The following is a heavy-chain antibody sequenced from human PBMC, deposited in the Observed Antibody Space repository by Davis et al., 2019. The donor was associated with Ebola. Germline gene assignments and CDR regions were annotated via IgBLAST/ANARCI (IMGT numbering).Heavy chain of an antibody. CDR3: ARGTLIAAAGTGKDFDY. CDR2: IYYSGST. V-gene: IGHV4-59*12. J-gene: IGHJ4*02. CDR1: GGSISSYY. D-gene: IGHD6-13*01. Sequence: SETLSLTCTVSGGSISSYYWSWIRQPPGKGLEWIGYIYYSGSTNYNPSLKSRLTISVDTSKNQFSLKVSSVTAADTAVYYCARGTLIAAAGTGKDFDYWGQGTQVTVSS.